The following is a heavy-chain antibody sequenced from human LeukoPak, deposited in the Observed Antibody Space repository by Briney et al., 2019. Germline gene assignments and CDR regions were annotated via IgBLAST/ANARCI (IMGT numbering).Heavy chain of an antibody. Sequence: PGGSLRLSCAASGFTFSGSAMHWVRQASGKGLEWVGRIRSKANSYATAYAASVKGRFTISRDDSKNTLYLQMNSLRAEDTAVYYCATSEDTGYDYHYWGQGTLVTVSS. CDR2: IRSKANSYAT. CDR1: GFTFSGSA. J-gene: IGHJ4*02. V-gene: IGHV3-73*01. CDR3: ATSEDTGYDYHY. D-gene: IGHD5-12*01.